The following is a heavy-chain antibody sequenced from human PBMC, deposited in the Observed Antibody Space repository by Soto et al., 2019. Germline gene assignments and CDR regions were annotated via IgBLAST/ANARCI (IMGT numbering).Heavy chain of an antibody. V-gene: IGHV4-39*01. CDR1: GGSISSSSYY. D-gene: IGHD6-13*01. Sequence: PSETLSLTCTVSGGSISSSSYYWGWIRQPPGKGLEWIGSIYYSGSTYYNPSLKSRVTISVDTSKNQFSLKLSSVTAADTAVYYCARGGAAAGSETLDYRGQGTLVTVSS. CDR2: IYYSGST. J-gene: IGHJ4*02. CDR3: ARGGAAAGSETLDY.